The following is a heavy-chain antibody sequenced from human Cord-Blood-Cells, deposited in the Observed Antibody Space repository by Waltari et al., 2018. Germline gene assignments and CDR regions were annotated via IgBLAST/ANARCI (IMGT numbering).Heavy chain of an antibody. CDR3: ARAQWELRDNWFDP. Sequence: QVQLQQSGPGLVRPSQTLSLTCAISGASVSSNSAAWNWIRQSPSRGLEWLGRTYYRSKWYNDYAVSVKSRITINPDTSKNQFSLQLNSVTPEDTAVYYCARAQWELRDNWFDPWGQGTLVTVSS. D-gene: IGHD1-26*01. CDR2: TYYRSKWYN. J-gene: IGHJ5*02. V-gene: IGHV6-1*01. CDR1: GASVSSNSAA.